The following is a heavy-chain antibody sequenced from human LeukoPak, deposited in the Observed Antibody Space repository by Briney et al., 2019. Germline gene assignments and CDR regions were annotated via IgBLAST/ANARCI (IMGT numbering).Heavy chain of an antibody. Sequence: PGGSLRLSCVASGFTFSAYWMSWVRQAPGKGLEWVSAINGGGDATEYADSVKGRFTISRDNSKNTLYLQMNSLRPDDTAVYYCARCTASCYANAFDVWGQGTLLTVSS. CDR3: ARCTASCYANAFDV. CDR2: INGGGDAT. D-gene: IGHD2-2*01. CDR1: GFTFSAYW. J-gene: IGHJ3*01. V-gene: IGHV3-23*01.